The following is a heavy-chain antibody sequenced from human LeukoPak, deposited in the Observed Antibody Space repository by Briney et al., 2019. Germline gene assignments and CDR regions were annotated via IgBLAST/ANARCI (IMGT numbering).Heavy chain of an antibody. Sequence: SETLSLTCTVSGGSISSYYWSWIRQPPGKGLEWIGYIYYSGSTNYNPSLKSRVTISVDTSKNQFSLKLSSVTAADTAVYYCARSSRGIGYCSGGSCYSYLYWGQGTLVTVSS. V-gene: IGHV4-59*01. CDR1: GGSISSYY. CDR3: ARSSRGIGYCSGGSCYSYLY. J-gene: IGHJ4*02. D-gene: IGHD2-15*01. CDR2: IYYSGST.